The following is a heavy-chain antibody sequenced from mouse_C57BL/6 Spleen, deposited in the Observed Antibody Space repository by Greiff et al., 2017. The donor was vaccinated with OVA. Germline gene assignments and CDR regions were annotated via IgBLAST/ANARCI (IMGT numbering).Heavy chain of an antibody. Sequence: VQLQQSGPELVKPGASVKISCKASGYTFTDYYMNWVKQSHGKSLEWIGDINPNNGGTSYNQKFKGKATLTVDKSSSTAYMELRSLTSEDSAVYYCASRGLTGTFDYWGQGTTLTVSS. V-gene: IGHV1-26*01. CDR1: GYTFTDYY. CDR2: INPNNGGT. CDR3: ASRGLTGTFDY. D-gene: IGHD4-1*01. J-gene: IGHJ2*01.